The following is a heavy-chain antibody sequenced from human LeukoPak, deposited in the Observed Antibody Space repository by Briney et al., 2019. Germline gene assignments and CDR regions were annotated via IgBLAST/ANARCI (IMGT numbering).Heavy chain of an antibody. CDR1: GGSISSSS. J-gene: IGHJ6*03. D-gene: IGHD5-18*01. V-gene: IGHV3-21*01. CDR2: ISSSSSYI. Sequence: ETLSLTCTVSGGSISSSSYYWGWIRQPPGKGLEWVSSISSSSSYIYYADSVKGRFTISRDNAKNSLYLQMNSLRAEDTAVYYCARGALGYSYGFYYYYMDVWGKGTTVTISS. CDR3: ARGALGYSYGFYYYYMDV.